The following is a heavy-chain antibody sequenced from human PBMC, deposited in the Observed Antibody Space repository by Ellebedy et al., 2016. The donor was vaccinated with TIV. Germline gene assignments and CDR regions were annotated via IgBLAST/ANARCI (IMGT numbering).Heavy chain of an antibody. CDR2: LYSGGNS. CDR1: GFTVASNY. D-gene: IGHD6-13*01. V-gene: IGHV3-66*01. J-gene: IGHJ3*02. CDR3: ARDEGGSNWYDAFDI. Sequence: GESLKISCKASGFTVASNYMNWVRQAPGKGLEWVAVLYSGGNSFYADSIKGRFTISRDDSHNVLFLQMKNLRVEDTAVYYCARDEGGSNWYDAFDIWGQGTVVTVSS.